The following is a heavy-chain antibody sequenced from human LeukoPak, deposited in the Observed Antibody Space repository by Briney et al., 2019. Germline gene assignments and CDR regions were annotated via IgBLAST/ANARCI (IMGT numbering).Heavy chain of an antibody. J-gene: IGHJ4*02. CDR1: GYTFTGYY. D-gene: IGHD3-16*01. V-gene: IGHV1-2*02. CDR2: INLNSGGT. Sequence: ASVKVSCNTSGYTFTGYYMHWVRQAPGQGLEWMGSINLNSGGTNYAQRFQGRVTMTRDTSISTAYMELSRLRSDDTAVYYCARVRYRLAETYIDYWGQGTLVTVSS. CDR3: ARVRYRLAETYIDY.